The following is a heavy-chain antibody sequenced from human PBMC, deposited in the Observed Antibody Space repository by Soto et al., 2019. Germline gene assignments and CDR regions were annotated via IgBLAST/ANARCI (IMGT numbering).Heavy chain of an antibody. CDR1: GFTFSSDA. CDR2: ISGSAGST. V-gene: IGHV3-23*01. CDR3: AKMTPYYDSSGYSYPFCH. Sequence: EVQLLESGGGLVQPGGSLRLSCAASGFTFSSDAMSWVREAPGRGLEWVSAISGSAGSTYYADCVKGRFTISRDNSKNTLYLQMHSLRAEDTAVYYCAKMTPYYDSSGYSYPFCHWGPGSLGTVSS. D-gene: IGHD3-22*01. J-gene: IGHJ4*02.